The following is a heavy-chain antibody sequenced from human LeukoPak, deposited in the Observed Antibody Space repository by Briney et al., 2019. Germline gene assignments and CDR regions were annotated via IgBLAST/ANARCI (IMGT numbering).Heavy chain of an antibody. J-gene: IGHJ6*02. Sequence: GASVKVSCKASGYTFTSYYMHWVRQAPGQGLEWMGIINPSGGSTSYAQKFQGRVTMTRDTSTSTVYMELSSLRSEDTAVYYCARDPANGRAPKGPGMDVWGQGTTVTVSS. CDR3: ARDPANGRAPKGPGMDV. D-gene: IGHD4-17*01. CDR1: GYTFTSYY. CDR2: INPSGGST. V-gene: IGHV1-46*01.